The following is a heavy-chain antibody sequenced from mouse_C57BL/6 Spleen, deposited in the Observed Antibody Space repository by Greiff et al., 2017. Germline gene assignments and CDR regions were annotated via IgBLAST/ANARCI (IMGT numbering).Heavy chain of an antibody. CDR2: INPSSGYT. V-gene: IGHV1-4*01. CDR3: ASPLYDGSSYSYARDY. D-gene: IGHD1-1*01. J-gene: IGHJ4*01. Sequence: VQLQQSGAELARPGASVKMSCKASGYTFTSYTMHWVKQRPGQGLEWIGYINPSSGYTKYNQKFKDKATLTADKSSSTAYMQLSSLTSEDSAVYYCASPLYDGSSYSYARDYWGQGTSVTVSS. CDR1: GYTFTSYT.